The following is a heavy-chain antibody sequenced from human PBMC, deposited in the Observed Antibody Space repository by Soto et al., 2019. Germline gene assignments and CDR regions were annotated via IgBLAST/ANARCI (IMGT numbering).Heavy chain of an antibody. V-gene: IGHV1-2*02. CDR3: AREGNLYYYDSSGYYLDYYGMDV. Sequence: ASAKVSCKASGYTFTGYYMHWVRQAPGRGREWMGWINPNSGGTNYAQKFQGRVTMTRDTSISTAYMELSRLRSDDTAVYYCAREGNLYYYDSSGYYLDYYGMDVWGQGTTVTAP. CDR1: GYTFTGYY. CDR2: INPNSGGT. D-gene: IGHD3-22*01. J-gene: IGHJ6*02.